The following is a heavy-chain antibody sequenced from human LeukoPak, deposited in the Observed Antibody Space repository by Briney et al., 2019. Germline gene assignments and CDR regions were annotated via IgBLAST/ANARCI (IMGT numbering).Heavy chain of an antibody. V-gene: IGHV4-4*07. D-gene: IGHD4-17*01. CDR1: GGSISGYY. CDR3: ARAVTTDYYSYYMDV. J-gene: IGHJ6*03. CDR2: FSTSVAT. Sequence: SETLSLTCTVSGGSISGYYWNWIRQPAGKGLEWIGRFSTSVATNYNPSLRSRVTISVDKSKNQFSLRLSSVTAADTAVYYCARAVTTDYYSYYMDVWGKGTTVTVSS.